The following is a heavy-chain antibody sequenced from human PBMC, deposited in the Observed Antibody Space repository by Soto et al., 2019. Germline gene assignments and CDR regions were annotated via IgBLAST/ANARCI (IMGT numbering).Heavy chain of an antibody. J-gene: IGHJ5*01. Sequence: QVQLVQSGAEVKKPGASVKVSCKASGYTFTSFGVHWVRQAPGQRLEWMGRIIADTGYTKYSQKFQGRVAFTRDTSANTAYMELSGLTFEDTAVYYCATDVGYTNTVASWGQGTLVTVSS. CDR3: ATDVGYTNTVAS. CDR2: IIADTGYT. D-gene: IGHD2-8*01. V-gene: IGHV1-3*01. CDR1: GYTFTSFG.